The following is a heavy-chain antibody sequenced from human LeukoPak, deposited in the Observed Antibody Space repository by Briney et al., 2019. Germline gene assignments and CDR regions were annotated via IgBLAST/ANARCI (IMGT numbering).Heavy chain of an antibody. D-gene: IGHD2-15*01. CDR1: GFIFSTYS. CDR3: ARHGALGSRSGGSCPFDY. V-gene: IGHV3-48*01. J-gene: IGHJ4*02. Sequence: GGSLRLSCAASGFIFSTYSMTWVRQAPGKGLQWVSYIRSDSTTIYYADSVKGRFTISRDNAKNSLYLQMSGLRAEDTAVYYCARHGALGSRSGGSCPFDYWGQGTLVTVSS. CDR2: IRSDSTTI.